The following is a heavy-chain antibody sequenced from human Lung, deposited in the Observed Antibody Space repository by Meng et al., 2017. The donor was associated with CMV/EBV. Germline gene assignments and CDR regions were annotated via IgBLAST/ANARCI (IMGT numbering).Heavy chain of an antibody. J-gene: IGHJ1*01. V-gene: IGHV4-4*07. CDR1: GGSSSSYY. CDR2: IYTSGST. CDR3: ARGSRDEAFQH. Sequence: QGNVQEWGQGLVNPSSARSIACVVSGGSSSSYYRSVIRHPAGKGLEWIGRIYTSGSTNYNPSRKSRVTMSVDTSKNQFSLKLSSVTAADTAVYYCARGSRDEAFQHWGQGTLVTVSS. D-gene: IGHD5-24*01.